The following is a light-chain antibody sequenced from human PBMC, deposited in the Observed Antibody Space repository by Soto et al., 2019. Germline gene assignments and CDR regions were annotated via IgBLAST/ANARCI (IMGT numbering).Light chain of an antibody. J-gene: IGKJ3*01. CDR1: QSISSY. CDR2: AAS. V-gene: IGKV1-39*01. Sequence: DIQMTQSPSSLSASVGDRVTITCRASQSISSYLNWYQQKPRKAPKLLIYAASSLQSGVPSRFSGSGSGTDFTSTVSSLQPEYFATYYCQQKDTFGPGTKVDIK. CDR3: QQKDT.